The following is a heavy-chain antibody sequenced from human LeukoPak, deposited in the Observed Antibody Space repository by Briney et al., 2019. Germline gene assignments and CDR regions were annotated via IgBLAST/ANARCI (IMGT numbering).Heavy chain of an antibody. CDR2: IKSKTDGGTT. Sequence: GGSLRLSCAASGFTFSNAWMSWVRQAPGKGLEWVGRIKSKTDGGTTDYAAPVKGRFTISRDDSKNTLYLQMNSLKTEDTAVYYCTTWGPITIFGVVTRFDPWGQGTLVTVSS. J-gene: IGHJ5*02. V-gene: IGHV3-15*01. CDR3: TTWGPITIFGVVTRFDP. CDR1: GFTFSNAW. D-gene: IGHD3-3*01.